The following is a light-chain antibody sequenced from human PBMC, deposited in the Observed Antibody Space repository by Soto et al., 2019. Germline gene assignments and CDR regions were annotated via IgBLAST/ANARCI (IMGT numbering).Light chain of an antibody. J-gene: IGLJ2*01. Sequence: QSVLTQPPSVSGAPGQRVTISCTGSSSNIGAGYDVHWYQQLPGTAPKLLIYGNSNRPSGVPDRFSRSKSGTSASLAITGLQAEDEADYSCQSYDSSLSGYVVFGGGTQLTVL. V-gene: IGLV1-40*01. CDR3: QSYDSSLSGYVV. CDR2: GNS. CDR1: SSNIGAGYD.